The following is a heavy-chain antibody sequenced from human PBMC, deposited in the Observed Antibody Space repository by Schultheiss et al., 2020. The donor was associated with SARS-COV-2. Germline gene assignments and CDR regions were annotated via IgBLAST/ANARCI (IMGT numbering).Heavy chain of an antibody. CDR1: GYTFTSYG. D-gene: IGHD5-12*01. Sequence: SVKISCKASGYTFTSYGISWVRQAPGQGLEWMGRIIPIFGIANYAQKFQGRVTITADKSTSTAYMELSSLRSEDTAVYYCAATSGYDEDYWGQGTLVTVSS. J-gene: IGHJ4*02. CDR2: IIPIFGIA. CDR3: AATSGYDEDY. V-gene: IGHV1-69*04.